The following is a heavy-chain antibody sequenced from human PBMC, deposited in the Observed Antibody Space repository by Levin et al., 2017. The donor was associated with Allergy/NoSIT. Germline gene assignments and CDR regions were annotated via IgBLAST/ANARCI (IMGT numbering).Heavy chain of an antibody. CDR1: GFDFDDYA. CDR3: AKIRGDEDAFDK. V-gene: IGHV3-9*01. CDR2: ISWDSRKR. Sequence: PGGSLRLSCAASGFDFDDYAMHWVRQAPGKGLEWVSGISWDSRKRDYADSVKGRFTISRDNAKNSLFLQMNGLRSDDTALYYCAKIRGDEDAFDKWGQGTTVTVSS. D-gene: IGHD3-16*01. J-gene: IGHJ3*02.